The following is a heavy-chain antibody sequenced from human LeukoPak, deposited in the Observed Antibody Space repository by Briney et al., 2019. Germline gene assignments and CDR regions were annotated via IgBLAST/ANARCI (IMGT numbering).Heavy chain of an antibody. Sequence: GGSLRIRCAASGFTFSSYGMHWVRQAPGKGLEWVAVISHDGGNTFYADSVKGRFTVSRDRSTSTVYLEMSSLKVEDTAVYFCAKDQLPDSSGWYELDHWGQGSLVIVSS. J-gene: IGHJ4*02. CDR1: GFTFSSYG. CDR2: ISHDGGNT. D-gene: IGHD6-19*01. CDR3: AKDQLPDSSGWYELDH. V-gene: IGHV3-30*18.